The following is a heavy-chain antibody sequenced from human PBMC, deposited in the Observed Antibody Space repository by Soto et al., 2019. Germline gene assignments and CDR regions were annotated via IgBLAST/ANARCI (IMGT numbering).Heavy chain of an antibody. D-gene: IGHD6-19*01. J-gene: IGHJ4*02. Sequence: SETLSLTCTVSGGSISSSSYYWFWIRHPPGKGLEWIGSIYYSGSTYYNPSLKSRVTISVDTSKNQFSLKLSSVTAADTAVYYCAREEPDSSGWSGGYWGQGTLVTVSS. CDR2: IYYSGST. V-gene: IGHV4-39*02. CDR3: AREEPDSSGWSGGY. CDR1: GGSISSSSYY.